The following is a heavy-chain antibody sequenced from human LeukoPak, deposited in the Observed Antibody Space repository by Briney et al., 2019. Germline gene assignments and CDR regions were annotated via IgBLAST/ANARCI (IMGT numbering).Heavy chain of an antibody. Sequence: SGGSLRLSCAASGFTFTNYAMNWVRQAPGKGLEWLSAISSSGGTTCYADSVKGRFTISRDNSRNTLYPQMNSLRVADTAVYFCTKVRLSNLYYYYGMDVWGQGTTVTVSS. CDR3: TKVRLSNLYYYYGMDV. D-gene: IGHD2-21*02. V-gene: IGHV3-23*01. CDR2: ISSSGGTT. J-gene: IGHJ6*02. CDR1: GFTFTNYA.